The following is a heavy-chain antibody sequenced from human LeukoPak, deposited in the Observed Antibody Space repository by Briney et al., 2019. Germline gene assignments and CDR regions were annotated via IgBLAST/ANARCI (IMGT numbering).Heavy chain of an antibody. V-gene: IGHV1-69*05. J-gene: IGHJ4*02. D-gene: IGHD2-15*01. Sequence: GASVKVSCKASGGTFSSYAISWVRQAPGQGLEWMGGIIPIFGTANYAQKFQGRVTITTDESTSTAYMKLSSLRSEDTAVYYCAREGVGGYCFGYWGQGTLVTVSS. CDR1: GGTFSSYA. CDR2: IIPIFGTA. CDR3: AREGVGGYCFGY.